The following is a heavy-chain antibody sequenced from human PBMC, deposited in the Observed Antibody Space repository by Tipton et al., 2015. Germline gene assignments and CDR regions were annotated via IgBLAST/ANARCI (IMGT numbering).Heavy chain of an antibody. J-gene: IGHJ4*02. Sequence: TLSLTCAVSGGSISSVSWWTWVRQPPGKGLEWLGQIYHSADTNYNPSLQSRVTMSVDTSKNQFSLHLSSVTAADTAVYYCAREVWYNDSTGYDYWGQGTLVTVSS. CDR3: AREVWYNDSTGYDY. V-gene: IGHV4-4*02. D-gene: IGHD3-22*01. CDR2: IYHSADT. CDR1: GGSISSVSW.